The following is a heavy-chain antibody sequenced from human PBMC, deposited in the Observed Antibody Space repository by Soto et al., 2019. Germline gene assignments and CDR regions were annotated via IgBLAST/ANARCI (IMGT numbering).Heavy chain of an antibody. D-gene: IGHD2-21*02. Sequence: PSETLSLTCTVSGGSISSYYWSWIRQPPGKXLEWIGYIYYSGSTNYNPSLKSRVTISVDTSKNQFSLKLSSVTAADTAVYYCAREASYCGGDCYSDAFDIWGQGTMVTVSS. CDR3: AREASYCGGDCYSDAFDI. J-gene: IGHJ3*02. V-gene: IGHV4-59*01. CDR2: IYYSGST. CDR1: GGSISSYY.